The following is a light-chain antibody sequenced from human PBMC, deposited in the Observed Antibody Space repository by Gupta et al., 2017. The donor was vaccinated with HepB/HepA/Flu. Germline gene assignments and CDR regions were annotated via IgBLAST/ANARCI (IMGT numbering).Light chain of an antibody. Sequence: QSALTPPRPVSGSPRQSVTISCTGTSSDVGGYNYVSWYQQHPGKAPKLMIYEVSKRPSGVPDRFSGSKSGNTASLTISGLQAEDEADYYCCSYAGSYTRLFGGGTKLTVL. CDR3: CSYAGSYTRL. V-gene: IGLV2-11*01. CDR1: SSDVGGYNY. J-gene: IGLJ2*01. CDR2: EVS.